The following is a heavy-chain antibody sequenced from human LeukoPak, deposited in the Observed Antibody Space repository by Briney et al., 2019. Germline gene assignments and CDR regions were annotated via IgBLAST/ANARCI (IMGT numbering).Heavy chain of an antibody. CDR2: INHSGST. J-gene: IGHJ6*03. CDR3: ARRDGTMVRASGEYYYYYYMDV. D-gene: IGHD3-10*01. Sequence: SETLSLTCTVSGGSINSGDYYWSWIRQPPGKGLEWIGEINHSGSTNHNPSLKSRVTISVDTSKNQFSLKLSSVTAADTAVYYCARRDGTMVRASGEYYYYYYMDVWGKGTTVTISS. CDR1: GGSINSGDYY. V-gene: IGHV4-34*01.